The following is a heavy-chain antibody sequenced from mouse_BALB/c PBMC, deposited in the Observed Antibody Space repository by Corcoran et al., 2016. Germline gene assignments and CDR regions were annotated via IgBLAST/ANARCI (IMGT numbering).Heavy chain of an antibody. V-gene: IGHV1-18*01. CDR3: ARRDYSGSSPSYY. CDR2: INPNNGGT. Sequence: EVLLQQSGPELVKPGASVKIPCKASGYTFTDYHMDWVKRSHGKSLEWIGDINPNNGGTIYNQKFKGKATLTVDKSSSTAYMELRSLTSEDTAVYYCARRDYSGSSPSYYWGQGTTLTVSS. J-gene: IGHJ2*01. CDR1: GYTFTDYH. D-gene: IGHD1-1*01.